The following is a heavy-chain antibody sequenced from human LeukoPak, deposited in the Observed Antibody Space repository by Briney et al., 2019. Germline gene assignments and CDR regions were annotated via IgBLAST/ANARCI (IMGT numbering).Heavy chain of an antibody. D-gene: IGHD2-2*01. CDR1: GFTFSSYA. CDR2: TGSTGVST. CDR3: AKDPGVVPAHYFDY. J-gene: IGHJ4*02. V-gene: IGHV3-23*01. Sequence: RPGGSLRLSCAASGFTFSSYAMNWVRQAPGKGLEWVSGTGSTGVSTFYADSVKGRFTVSRDNSKNTLSLQMNSLRAEDTAVYYCAKDPGVVPAHYFDYWGQGTLDTVSS.